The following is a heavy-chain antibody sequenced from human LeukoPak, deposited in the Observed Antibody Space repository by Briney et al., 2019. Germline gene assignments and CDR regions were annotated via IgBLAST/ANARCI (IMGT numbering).Heavy chain of an antibody. CDR1: GYSENFYG. D-gene: IGHD3-10*01. Sequence: ASVKVSCKTSGYSENFYGITWVRQVAGQGIEWMGWISAQHGQTEYAPNSQDRVTMTTDTSTNTAYMELRSLRSDDSAVYYCARGPLTGDFDYWGQGTLVTVSS. J-gene: IGHJ4*02. CDR2: ISAQHGQT. CDR3: ARGPLTGDFDY. V-gene: IGHV1-18*01.